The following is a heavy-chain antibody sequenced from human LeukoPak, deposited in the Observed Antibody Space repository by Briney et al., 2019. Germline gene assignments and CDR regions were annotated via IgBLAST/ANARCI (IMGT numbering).Heavy chain of an antibody. CDR3: ARGAPGATGFSFFDY. J-gene: IGHJ4*02. D-gene: IGHD1-26*01. Sequence: TLSLTCTVSGGSISSGGYYWSWIRQHPGKGLEWIGYIYYSGSTYYNPSLKSRVTISVDTSKNQFSLKLSSVTAADTAVYYCARGAPGATGFSFFDYWGQGTLVTVSS. CDR1: GGSISSGGYY. V-gene: IGHV4-31*03. CDR2: IYYSGST.